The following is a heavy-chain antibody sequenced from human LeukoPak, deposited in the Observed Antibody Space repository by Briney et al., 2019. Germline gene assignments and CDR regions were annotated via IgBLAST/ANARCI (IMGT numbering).Heavy chain of an antibody. D-gene: IGHD6-19*01. J-gene: IGHJ4*02. CDR3: ARTNNAYSSGWYLGTTDY. CDR1: GFTFSNPA. V-gene: IGHV3-13*01. CDR2: IGIAGDT. Sequence: GGSLRLSCATSGFTFSNPAMHWVRQATGKGLEWVSAIGIAGDTFYTGSVKGRFTTSRENAKNSLSLQINSLKAEDTAVYYCARTNNAYSSGWYLGTTDYWGQGTLVTVSS.